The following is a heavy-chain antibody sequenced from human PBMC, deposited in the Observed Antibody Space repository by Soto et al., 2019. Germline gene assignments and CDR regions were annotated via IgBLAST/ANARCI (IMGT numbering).Heavy chain of an antibody. CDR1: GFTFSSYA. CDR3: AKERTIDLNTYIVVVPPYGMDF. V-gene: IGHV3-23*01. Sequence: PGGSLRLSCAASGFTFSSYAMSWVRQAPGKGLEWVSAVSGSGGSTYYADSVKGRFTISRDNSKNTLYLQMNSLRAEDTAVYYCAKERTIDLNTYIVVVPPYGMDFWAQGSTVPVSS. J-gene: IGHJ6*02. D-gene: IGHD2-15*01. CDR2: VSGSGGST.